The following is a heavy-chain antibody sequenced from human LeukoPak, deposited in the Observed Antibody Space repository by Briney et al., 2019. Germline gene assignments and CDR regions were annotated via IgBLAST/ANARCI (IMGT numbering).Heavy chain of an antibody. Sequence: PGGSLRLSCAASGFSFSDYTMHWVRQAPGKGLEWVAFISNDGNKYSADAVKGRFTISRDNSKNTLFLEMSNLRPEDTAVYYCARPGHGNYGPVGYWGQGTLVTVSS. CDR3: ARPGHGNYGPVGY. CDR1: GFSFSDYT. J-gene: IGHJ4*02. D-gene: IGHD3-22*01. CDR2: ISNDGNK. V-gene: IGHV3-30*04.